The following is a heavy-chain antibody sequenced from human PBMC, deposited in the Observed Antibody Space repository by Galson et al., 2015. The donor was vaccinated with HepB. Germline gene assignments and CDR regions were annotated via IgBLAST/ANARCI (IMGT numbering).Heavy chain of an antibody. D-gene: IGHD6-19*01. CDR1: GDSVSSNSAA. V-gene: IGHV6-1*01. CDR2: TYYKSKWYN. CDR3: AREVGYSSDWYQGYYYGMDV. J-gene: IGHJ6*02. Sequence: CAISGDSVSSNSAAWNWIRRSPSRGLEWLGRTYYKSKWYNDYAVSVKSRITINPDTSKNQFSLQLNSVTPEDTAVYYCAREVGYSSDWYQGYYYGMDVWGQGTTVTVSS.